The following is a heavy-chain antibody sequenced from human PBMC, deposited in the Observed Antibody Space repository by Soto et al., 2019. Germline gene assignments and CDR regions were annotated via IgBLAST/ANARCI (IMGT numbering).Heavy chain of an antibody. Sequence: GGSLRLSCAASGFTFTRYSMNWVRQAPGKGLEWVSSISSTTNYIYYGDSMKGRFTISRDNAKNSLYLEMNSLRAEDTAVYYCARESEDLTSNFDYWGQGTLVTVSS. CDR3: ARESEDLTSNFDY. CDR2: ISSTTNYI. CDR1: GFTFTRYS. J-gene: IGHJ4*02. V-gene: IGHV3-21*06.